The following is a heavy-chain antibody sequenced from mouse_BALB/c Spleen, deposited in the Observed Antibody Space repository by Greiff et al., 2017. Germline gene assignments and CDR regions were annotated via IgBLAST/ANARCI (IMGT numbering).Heavy chain of an antibody. D-gene: IGHD2-4*01. Sequence: EVQLQQSGTVLARPGASVKMSCKASGYTFTSYWMHWVKQRPGQGLEWIGAIYPGNSDTSYNQKFKGKAKLTAVTSTSTAYMELSSLTNEDSAVYYCTRYDYDRAYYYAMDYWGQGTSVTVSS. J-gene: IGHJ4*01. V-gene: IGHV1-5*01. CDR3: TRYDYDRAYYYAMDY. CDR1: GYTFTSYW. CDR2: IYPGNSDT.